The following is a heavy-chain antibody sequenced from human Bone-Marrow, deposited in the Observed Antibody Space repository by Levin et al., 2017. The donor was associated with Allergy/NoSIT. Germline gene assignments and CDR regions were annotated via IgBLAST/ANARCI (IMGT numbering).Heavy chain of an antibody. J-gene: IGHJ4*02. CDR3: ARGSSITMIVVVPFDY. Sequence: ASVKVSCAASGFTFSSYSMNWVRQAPGKGLEWVSYISSSSSTIYYADSVKGRFTISRDNAKNSLYLQMNSLRDEDTAVYYCARGSSITMIVVVPFDYWAREPWSPSPQ. D-gene: IGHD3-22*01. CDR1: GFTFSSYS. V-gene: IGHV3-48*02. CDR2: ISSSSSTI.